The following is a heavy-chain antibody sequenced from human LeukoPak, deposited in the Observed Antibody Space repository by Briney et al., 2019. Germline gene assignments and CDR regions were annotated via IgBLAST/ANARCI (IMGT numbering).Heavy chain of an antibody. D-gene: IGHD5-18*01. CDR1: GGSFSGYY. CDR2: INHSGST. V-gene: IGHV4-34*01. CDR3: ARGTAMVKETFDY. Sequence: SETLSLTCAVYGGSFSGYYWSWIRQPPGMGLEWIGEINHSGSTNYNPSLKSRVTISVDTSKNQFSLKLSSVTAADTAVYYCARGTAMVKETFDYWGQGTLVTVSS. J-gene: IGHJ4*02.